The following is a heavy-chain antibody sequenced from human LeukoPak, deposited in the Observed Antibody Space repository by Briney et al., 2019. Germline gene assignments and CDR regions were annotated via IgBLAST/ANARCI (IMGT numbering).Heavy chain of an antibody. CDR3: ARGTVGPAGNPVVY. Sequence: ASVNLSLTSTGDPFTSYSTHWVRQPPGQGLEWMGIINPSGGSTSYAQKVQGRVTMTSDTSTSTVNMELSSPRTQHLAVYLGARGTVGPAGNPVVYWGQGTLVTVSS. D-gene: IGHD2-2*01. V-gene: IGHV1-46*01. J-gene: IGHJ4*02. CDR2: INPSGGST. CDR1: GDPFTSYS.